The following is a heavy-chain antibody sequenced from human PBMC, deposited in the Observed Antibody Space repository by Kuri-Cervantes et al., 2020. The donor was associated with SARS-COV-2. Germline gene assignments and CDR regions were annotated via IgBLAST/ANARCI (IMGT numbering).Heavy chain of an antibody. D-gene: IGHD2-15*01. CDR1: GFTFSGHW. CDR3: ARGGRGYCSGGSCYYFDY. V-gene: IGHV3-74*01. J-gene: IGHJ4*02. CDR2: INPDGSYT. Sequence: GESLKISCAASGFTFSGHWIHWVRQAPGKGLVWVSRINPDGSYTNNADSVKGRFTLSRDNAKNMLFLQMNSLRAEDTAVYYCARGGRGYCSGGSCYYFDYWGQGILVTVSS.